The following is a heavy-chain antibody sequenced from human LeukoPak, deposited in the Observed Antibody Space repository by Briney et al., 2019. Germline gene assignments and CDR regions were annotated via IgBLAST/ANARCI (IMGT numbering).Heavy chain of an antibody. Sequence: QPGGSLRLSCAASGFTFSSYEMNWVRQAPGKGLEWVSYISSNGSTIYYADSVKGRFTISRDNAKNSLYLQMNSLRAEDTAVYYCARGLSGYASSLGYWGQGTLVTVSS. CDR3: ARGLSGYASSLGY. V-gene: IGHV3-48*03. D-gene: IGHD2-2*01. CDR2: ISSNGSTI. CDR1: GFTFSSYE. J-gene: IGHJ4*02.